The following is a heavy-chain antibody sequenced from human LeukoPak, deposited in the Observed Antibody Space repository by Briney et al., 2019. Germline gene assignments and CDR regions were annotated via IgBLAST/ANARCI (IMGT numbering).Heavy chain of an antibody. CDR3: ARAQNFDY. CDR2: IKQDGSEK. CDR1: GFTFNDFG. Sequence: GGSLRLSCAASGFTFNDFGMSWVRQAPGKGLEWVANIKQDGSEKYYVDSVKGRFTISRDNAKNSLYLQMNSLRAEDTAVYYCARAQNFDYWGQGTLVTVSS. V-gene: IGHV3-7*01. J-gene: IGHJ4*02.